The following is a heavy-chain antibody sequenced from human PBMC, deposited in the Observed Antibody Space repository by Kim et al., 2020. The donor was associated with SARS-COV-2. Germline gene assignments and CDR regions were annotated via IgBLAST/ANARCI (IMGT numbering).Heavy chain of an antibody. D-gene: IGHD6-13*01. CDR3: AKALYSSSWYWFAY. J-gene: IGHJ4*02. V-gene: IGHV3-23*01. Sequence: ADSGQGRFTISRDTSKTTLYLPINSLRAEDTAVYYCAKALYSSSWYWFAYWGQGTLVTVSS.